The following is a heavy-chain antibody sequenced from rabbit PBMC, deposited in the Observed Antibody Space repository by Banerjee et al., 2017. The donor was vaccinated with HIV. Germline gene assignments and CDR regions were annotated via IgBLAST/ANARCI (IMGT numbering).Heavy chain of an antibody. CDR2: IWTSSGRT. V-gene: IGHV1S40*01. CDR1: GIDLSNYYY. Sequence: QSLEESGGGLVKPEGSLTLTCKASGIDLSNYYYMCWVRQAPGKGLELIACIWTSSGRTYYASWAKGRFTISKTSSTTVTLQMTSLTAADTATYFCARVYYTTGYGGYTYVTLWGPGTLVTVS. CDR3: ARVYYTTGYGGYTYVTL. D-gene: IGHD6-1*01. J-gene: IGHJ4*01.